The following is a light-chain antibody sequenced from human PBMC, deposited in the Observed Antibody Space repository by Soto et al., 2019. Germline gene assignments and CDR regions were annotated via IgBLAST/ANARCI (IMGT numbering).Light chain of an antibody. CDR2: DAS. J-gene: IGKJ2*01. Sequence: DIQMTQSPSTLSASVGDRVTITGRASQSISSWLAWYQQKPGKAPKLLIYDASSLESGVPSRFSGSGSGTDFTLTISSLQPDDFATYYCQQYHSYWTFGQGTKLEIK. V-gene: IGKV1-5*01. CDR1: QSISSW. CDR3: QQYHSYWT.